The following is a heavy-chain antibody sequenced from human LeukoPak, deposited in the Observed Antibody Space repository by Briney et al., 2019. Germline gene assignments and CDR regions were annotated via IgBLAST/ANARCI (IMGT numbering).Heavy chain of an antibody. CDR3: ASEYCSSATCRFDY. Sequence: GGSLRLSCAASGFTFSDYYMSWIRQAPGKGLEWVSYISSSGSTIYYADSVKGRFTIPRDNAKNSLYLQMNSLRAEDTAVYYCASEYCSSATCRFDYWGQGTLVTVSS. V-gene: IGHV3-11*01. J-gene: IGHJ4*02. CDR2: ISSSGSTI. CDR1: GFTFSDYY. D-gene: IGHD2-2*01.